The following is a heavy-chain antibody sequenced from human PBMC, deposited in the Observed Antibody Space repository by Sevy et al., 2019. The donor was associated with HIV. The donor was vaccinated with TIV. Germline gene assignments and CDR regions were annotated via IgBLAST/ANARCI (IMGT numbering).Heavy chain of an antibody. CDR2: ISYDGSNK. D-gene: IGHD3-10*02. J-gene: IGHJ3*02. CDR1: GFTFSSYA. V-gene: IGHV3-30-3*01. Sequence: GGSLRLSCAASGFTFSSYAMHWVRQAPGKGLEWVAVISYDGSNKYYADSVKGRFTISRDNSKNTLYLQMNSLRAEDSVVYYCARENPSNYYVRSAFDIWGQRTMVTVSS. CDR3: ARENPSNYYVRSAFDI.